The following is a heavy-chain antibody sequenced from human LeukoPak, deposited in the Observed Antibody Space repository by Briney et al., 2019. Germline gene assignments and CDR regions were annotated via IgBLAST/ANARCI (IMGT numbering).Heavy chain of an antibody. CDR1: GFTFSNYW. Sequence: PGWSLRLSCAASGFTFSNYWMSWVRLAPGKGLEWVASIKQDGSEKYYVDSVKGRFTISRDNAKNSLYLQINSLRAEDTAVYYCARDRSSGWYLTPGFDPWGQGTLVTVSS. J-gene: IGHJ5*02. CDR2: IKQDGSEK. CDR3: ARDRSSGWYLTPGFDP. V-gene: IGHV3-7*04. D-gene: IGHD6-19*01.